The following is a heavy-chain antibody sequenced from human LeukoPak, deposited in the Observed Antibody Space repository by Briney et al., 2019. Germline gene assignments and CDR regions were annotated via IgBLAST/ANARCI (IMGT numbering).Heavy chain of an antibody. Sequence: ASVKVPCKASGYTFTSYGISWVRQAPGQGLEWMGWISAYNGNTNYAQKLQGSVTMTTDTSTSTAYMELRSLRSDDTAVYYCARDPGRYMEPLHSRMDVWGQGTTVTVSS. CDR2: ISAYNGNT. J-gene: IGHJ6*02. CDR1: GYTFTSYG. D-gene: IGHD1-14*01. V-gene: IGHV1-18*01. CDR3: ARDPGRYMEPLHSRMDV.